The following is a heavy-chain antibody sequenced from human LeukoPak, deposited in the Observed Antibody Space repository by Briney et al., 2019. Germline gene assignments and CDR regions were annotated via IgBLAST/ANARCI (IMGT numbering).Heavy chain of an antibody. CDR3: VRDGEGVAISVNYWFDP. V-gene: IGHV1-8*01. CDR1: GFTFTSYD. CDR2: MNPNTGDT. Sequence: ASVTVSCKASGFTFTSYDINWVRQASGQGLEWMGWMNPNTGDTGYAQRFQGRVTMTRDTSISTAHMELRGLRSEDTAIYYCVRDGEGVAISVNYWFDPWGQGTLVTVSS. J-gene: IGHJ5*02. D-gene: IGHD3-10*01.